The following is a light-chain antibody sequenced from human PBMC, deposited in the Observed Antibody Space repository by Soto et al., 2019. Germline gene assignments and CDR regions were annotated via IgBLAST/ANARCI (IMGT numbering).Light chain of an antibody. CDR2: DAY. CDR3: QQRHMWPIT. CDR1: QSFRGL. V-gene: IGKV3-11*01. J-gene: IGKJ5*01. Sequence: EVVLTQSPVTLSLSPGERATLSCRASQSFRGLLAWYQQKPGQAPRLLIYDAYNRATGIPPRFSGSGSGTDFTLTISSLEPEDSAVYYCQQRHMWPITFGQGTRLEIE.